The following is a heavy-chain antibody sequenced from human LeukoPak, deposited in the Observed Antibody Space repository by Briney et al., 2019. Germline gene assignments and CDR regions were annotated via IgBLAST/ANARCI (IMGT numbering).Heavy chain of an antibody. Sequence: GSLRLSCAASGFTFSSSWMTWVRQAPGKGLEWVANINQDGSVKQYVDSVKGRFTISRDNAKNSLYLQMNSLRVEDTAVYYCSSGDVFNYWGQGTLVTVSS. CDR1: GFTFSSSW. CDR3: SSGDVFNY. D-gene: IGHD4-17*01. CDR2: INQDGSVK. J-gene: IGHJ4*02. V-gene: IGHV3-7*01.